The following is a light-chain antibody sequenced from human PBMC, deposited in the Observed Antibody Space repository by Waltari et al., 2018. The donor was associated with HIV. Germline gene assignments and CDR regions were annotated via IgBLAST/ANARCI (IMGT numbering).Light chain of an antibody. CDR2: GAS. CDR3: HQRRDWPPSVS. J-gene: IGKJ4*01. V-gene: IGKV3-11*01. Sequence: EIVLTQSPVTLSLSPGERATLSCRASQYISSLLAWYQQKPGQAPRLLISGASNRAAGIPARFSGSGSGTDFTLTITSLEPEDFAVYYCHQRRDWPPSVSFGGGTKVEIK. CDR1: QYISSL.